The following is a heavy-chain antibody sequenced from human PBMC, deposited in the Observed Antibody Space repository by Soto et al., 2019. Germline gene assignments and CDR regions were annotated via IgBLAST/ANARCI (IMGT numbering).Heavy chain of an antibody. J-gene: IGHJ4*02. V-gene: IGHV4-39*02. CDR2: IYYSGNT. D-gene: IGHD2-15*01. CDR1: GGSISSSSYF. Sequence: QLQLQESGPGLVKPSETLSLTCTVSGGSISSSSYFWGWIRQPPGKGLEWIGSIYYSGNTYYTPSLKGRVTSSVDTSKNQFSLKLSSVTAADTAVYYCAREGGRYCTGGSCQVDYWGQGTLVTVSS. CDR3: AREGGRYCTGGSCQVDY.